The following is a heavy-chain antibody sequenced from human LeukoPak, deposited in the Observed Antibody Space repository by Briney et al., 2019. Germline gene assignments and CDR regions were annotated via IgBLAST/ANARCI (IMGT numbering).Heavy chain of an antibody. CDR3: AKKVDDYYDSSGYSY. CDR1: GFTFSSYA. V-gene: IGHV3-23*01. D-gene: IGHD3-22*01. J-gene: IGHJ4*02. Sequence: GGSLRLSCAASGFTFSSYAVSWVRQAPGKGLEWVSAISGTGGSTYYAASVKGRFTISRDNSKNTLYLQMNSLRAEDTAVYYCAKKVDDYYDSSGYSYWGQGTLVTVSS. CDR2: ISGTGGST.